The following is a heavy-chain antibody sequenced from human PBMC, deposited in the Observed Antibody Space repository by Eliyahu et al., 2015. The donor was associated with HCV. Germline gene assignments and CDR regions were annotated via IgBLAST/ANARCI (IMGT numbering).Heavy chain of an antibody. CDR3: ASGGGGIAVAGTGGWFDP. CDR1: GXSITXXY. D-gene: IGHD6-19*01. V-gene: IGHV4-59*01. J-gene: IGHJ5*02. Sequence: QVQLQESGPGLVKPSETLSLTCTXXGXSITXXYWXWIRQPPGKGPGGIGYIHYSGSTHXNPPLKSRVTMSVDTSKNQFSLNLTSVTAADTAVYYCASGGGGIAVAGTGGWFDPWGQGTLVTVSS. CDR2: IHYSGST.